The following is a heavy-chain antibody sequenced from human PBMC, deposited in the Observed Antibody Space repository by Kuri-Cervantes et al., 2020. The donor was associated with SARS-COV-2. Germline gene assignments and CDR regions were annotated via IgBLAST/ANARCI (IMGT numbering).Heavy chain of an antibody. CDR1: GGSFSGYY. CDR3: ARAPYLDFGAGSYYARGYYYYGMDV. D-gene: IGHD3-10*01. J-gene: IGHJ6*02. Sequence: ESLKISCAVYGGSFSGYYWSWIRQPPGKGLEWIGEINHSGSTNYNPSPKSRVTISVDTSKNQFSLKLSSVTAADTAVYYCARAPYLDFGAGSYYARGYYYYGMDVWGQGTTVTVSS. CDR2: INHSGST. V-gene: IGHV4-34*01.